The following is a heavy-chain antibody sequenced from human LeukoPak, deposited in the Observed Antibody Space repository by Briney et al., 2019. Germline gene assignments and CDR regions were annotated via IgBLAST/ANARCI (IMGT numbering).Heavy chain of an antibody. CDR3: ARLSRTSVFDY. Sequence: PGGSLRLSCAAFGFTFSSHWMSWVRQAPGKGLEWVANIEQGGSEKHYVDSVKGRFTISRDNARSSSYLQMNSLRAEDTAVYYCARLSRTSVFDYWGQGILVTVSS. CDR2: IEQGGSEK. CDR1: GFTFSSHW. J-gene: IGHJ4*02. V-gene: IGHV3-7*01. D-gene: IGHD2/OR15-2a*01.